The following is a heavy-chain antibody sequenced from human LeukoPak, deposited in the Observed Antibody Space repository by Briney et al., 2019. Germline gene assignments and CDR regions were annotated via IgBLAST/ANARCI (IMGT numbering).Heavy chain of an antibody. J-gene: IGHJ1*01. V-gene: IGHV4-39*01. D-gene: IGHD3-10*02. CDR3: ARHRMFGELSFSQYFQH. Sequence: SETLSLTCTVSGGSISSSSYYWGWIRQPPGKGLEWIGSIYYSGSTYYNPSLKSRVTISVDTSKNQFSLKLSSVTAADTAVYYCARHRMFGELSFSQYFQHWGQGTLVTVSS. CDR2: IYYSGST. CDR1: GGSISSSSYY.